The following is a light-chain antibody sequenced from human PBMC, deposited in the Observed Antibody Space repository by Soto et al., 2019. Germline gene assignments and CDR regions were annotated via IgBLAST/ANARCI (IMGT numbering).Light chain of an antibody. CDR3: QQSYSTSWT. CDR2: KAS. V-gene: IGKV1-39*01. Sequence: DIQMTQSPSSLSASVADRVTITCRASQTVSIYLNWYQQKPGKAPKLLIYKASTLKSGVPSRFSGSGSGTEFTLTISSLQPDDFATYYCQQSYSTSWTFGQGTKVDIK. CDR1: QTVSIY. J-gene: IGKJ1*01.